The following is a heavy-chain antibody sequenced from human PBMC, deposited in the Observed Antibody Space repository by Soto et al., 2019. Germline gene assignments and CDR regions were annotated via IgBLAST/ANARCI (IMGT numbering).Heavy chain of an antibody. D-gene: IGHD1-7*01. CDR1: GFTFSSYD. CDR3: ARVLSVKNWNYRYWYFDL. CDR2: IGTAGDT. V-gene: IGHV3-13*01. Sequence: PGGSLRLSCAASGFTFSSYDMHWVRQATGKGLEWVSAIGTAGDTYYPGSVKGRFTISRENAKNSLYLQMNSLRAEDTAVYYCARVLSVKNWNYRYWYFDLWGRGTLVTVSS. J-gene: IGHJ2*01.